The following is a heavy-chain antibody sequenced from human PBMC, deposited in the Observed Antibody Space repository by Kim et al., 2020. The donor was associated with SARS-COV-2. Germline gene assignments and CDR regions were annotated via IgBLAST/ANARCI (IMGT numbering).Heavy chain of an antibody. J-gene: IGHJ3*02. CDR1: GGTFSSYA. D-gene: IGHD1-1*01. Sequence: SVKVSCKASGGTFSSYAISWVRQAPGQGLEWMGRIIPILGIANYAQKFQGRVTITADKSTSTAYMELSSLRSEDTAVYYCASPRLERHEDAFDIWGQGTMVTVSS. CDR2: IIPILGIA. CDR3: ASPRLERHEDAFDI. V-gene: IGHV1-69*04.